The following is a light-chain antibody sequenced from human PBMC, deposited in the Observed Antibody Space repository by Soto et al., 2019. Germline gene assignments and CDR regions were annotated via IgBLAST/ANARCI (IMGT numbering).Light chain of an antibody. Sequence: DIHMPQSPSSLSASVRDRVTITCRASESIRDYLNWYQQKPGKAPNLLIYVASSLQSGVPSRFSGGGSGTDFTLTISSLQPEDFATYYCQQSYNIPRTVGQGGRLEI. V-gene: IGKV1-39*01. J-gene: IGKJ5*01. CDR3: QQSYNIPRT. CDR1: ESIRDY. CDR2: VAS.